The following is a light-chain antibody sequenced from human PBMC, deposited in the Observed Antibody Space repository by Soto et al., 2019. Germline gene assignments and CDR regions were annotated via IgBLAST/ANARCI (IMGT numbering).Light chain of an antibody. CDR2: RNN. Sequence: QSVLTQPPSVSGAPGQRVSISCTGSSSNIGERFDVHWYQQLPGTAPKLLIYRNNNRPSGVPDRFSGSKSATSASLAITGLQAEDEADYYCQSYDRSLSSYVFGTGTKVTVL. CDR1: SSNIGERFD. CDR3: QSYDRSLSSYV. V-gene: IGLV1-40*01. J-gene: IGLJ1*01.